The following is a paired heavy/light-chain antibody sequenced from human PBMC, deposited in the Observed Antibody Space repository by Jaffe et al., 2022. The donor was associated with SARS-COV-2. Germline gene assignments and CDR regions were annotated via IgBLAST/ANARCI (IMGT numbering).Light chain of an antibody. V-gene: IGLV2-11*01. CDR3: CSYAGSYSLV. J-gene: IGLJ3*02. CDR1: SSDVGGYNY. Sequence: QSALTQPRSVSGSPGQSVTISCTGTSSDVGGYNYVSWYQQHPGKAPKVMIYDVSKRPSGVPDRFSGSKSGNTASLTISGLQAEDEADYYCCSYAGSYSLVFGGGTKLTVL. CDR2: DVS.
Heavy chain of an antibody. J-gene: IGHJ4*02. CDR3: ARGEYDDVWGSLRDY. Sequence: QVQLVQSGSELKKPGASVKISCEASGYSFSNYAMNWVRQAPGQGLEWMGWINTNTGNPKYAHGFTGRFVFSLDTSVSTAYLQISSLKADDTAVYYCARGEYDDVWGSLRDYWGQGTLVTVSS. CDR2: INTNTGNP. CDR1: GYSFSNYA. V-gene: IGHV7-4-1*02. D-gene: IGHD3-16*01.